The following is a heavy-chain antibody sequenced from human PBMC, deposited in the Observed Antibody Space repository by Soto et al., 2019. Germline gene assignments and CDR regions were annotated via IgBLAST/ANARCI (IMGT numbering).Heavy chain of an antibody. CDR3: ARDKITGLFDY. CDR2: VYHSATT. CDR1: TGSFSTYY. Sequence: PETLSLTCTVSTGSFSTYYWTWFGQPPGKEPEWIGYVYHSATTNYNPSLKSRVTISVDTSKNQFSLKLTSVTAADTAVYYCARDKITGLFDYWGQGTLVTVSS. V-gene: IGHV4-59*12. J-gene: IGHJ4*02. D-gene: IGHD2-8*02.